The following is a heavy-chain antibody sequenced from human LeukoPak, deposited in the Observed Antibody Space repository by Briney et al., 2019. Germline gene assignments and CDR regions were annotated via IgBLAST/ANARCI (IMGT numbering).Heavy chain of an antibody. CDR1: GGTFRTFA. D-gene: IGHD6-25*01. J-gene: IGHJ6*03. CDR2: IIPIFGIP. Sequence: ASVKVSCNASGGTFRTFAISWVRQAPGQGLEWMGGIIPIFGIPDSAQKFQGRLTITADESTTTAYMELSSLRSDDTAIYYCGLSGNYYYYYMDVWGKGTTVTISS. V-gene: IGHV1-69*13. CDR3: GLSGNYYYYYMDV.